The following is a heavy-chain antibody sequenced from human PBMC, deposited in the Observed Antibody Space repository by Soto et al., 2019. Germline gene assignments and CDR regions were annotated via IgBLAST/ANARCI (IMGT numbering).Heavy chain of an antibody. D-gene: IGHD2-15*01. CDR1: GDSVTSGSSH. CDR3: ASQPVVGATGWFDP. CDR2: IRYSGST. Sequence: SETLSLTCTVSGDSVTSGSSHWSWLRQPPGKRLEWIGFIRYSGSTNYNPSLKGRVTISLDTSNNQGSLHLSSVTAADTAMYYCASQPVVGATGWFDPWGQGFLVTVSS. J-gene: IGHJ5*02. V-gene: IGHV4-61*01.